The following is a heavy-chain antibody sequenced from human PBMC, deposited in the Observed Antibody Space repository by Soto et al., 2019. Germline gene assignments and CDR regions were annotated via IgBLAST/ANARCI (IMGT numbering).Heavy chain of an antibody. D-gene: IGHD1-26*01. V-gene: IGHV3-30-3*01. CDR1: GFTLSSHA. Sequence: QVQLVESGGGVVQPGRSLRLSCAVSGFTLSSHAMHWVRQAPGKGLEWVALILSDGSNKYYADSVKGRFTTSRDNSKNTMYLQMNSLSVEDTAVYYCARDDEGGSDCDLGCWGQGALVTVSS. CDR3: ARDDEGGSDCDLGC. CDR2: ILSDGSNK. J-gene: IGHJ4*02.